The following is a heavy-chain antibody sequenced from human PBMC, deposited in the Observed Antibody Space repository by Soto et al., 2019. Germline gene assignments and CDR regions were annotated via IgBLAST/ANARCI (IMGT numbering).Heavy chain of an antibody. V-gene: IGHV3-30*18. CDR3: AKDQGIAASHGID. D-gene: IGHD6-13*01. CDR1: GFTFNNYG. Sequence: VQLVESGGGVVQPGRSLRLSCAASGFTFNNYGMQWVRQAPGKGLEWVATISNDGSDKYYADYVKGRLSITRDNSKNTVYLQMNSLRAEETAVYYCAKDQGIAASHGIDWGQGTMVTVSS. CDR2: ISNDGSDK. J-gene: IGHJ3*01.